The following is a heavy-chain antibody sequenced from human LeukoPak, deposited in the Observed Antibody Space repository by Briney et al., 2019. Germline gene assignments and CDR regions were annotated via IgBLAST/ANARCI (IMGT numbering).Heavy chain of an antibody. V-gene: IGHV4-39*01. CDR2: IYYSGST. CDR1: GGSISSSSYY. CDR3: ASSILLDYDFWSGYSSFDY. J-gene: IGHJ4*02. D-gene: IGHD3-3*01. Sequence: SETLSLTCTVSGGSISSSSYYWGWIRQPPGTGLEWIGSIYYSGSTYYNPSLKSRVTISVDTSKNQFSLKLSSVTAADTAVYYCASSILLDYDFWSGYSSFDYWGQGTLVTVSS.